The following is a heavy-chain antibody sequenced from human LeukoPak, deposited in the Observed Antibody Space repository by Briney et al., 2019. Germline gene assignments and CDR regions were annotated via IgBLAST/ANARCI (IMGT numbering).Heavy chain of an antibody. CDR3: AKDRRLRFLEWSSIGYFQH. Sequence: ASVKVSCKASGYTFTNYGISWVRQAPGQGLEWMGWISAYNGHTNYAQKLQGRVTMTTDTSTSTAYMELRSLRSDDTAVYYCAKDRRLRFLEWSSIGYFQHWGQGTLVAVSS. CDR1: GYTFTNYG. J-gene: IGHJ1*01. D-gene: IGHD3-3*01. CDR2: ISAYNGHT. V-gene: IGHV1-18*01.